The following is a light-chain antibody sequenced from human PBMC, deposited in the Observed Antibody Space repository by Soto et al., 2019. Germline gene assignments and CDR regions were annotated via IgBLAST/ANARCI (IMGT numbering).Light chain of an antibody. V-gene: IGLV2-14*03. CDR1: SSDVGANNY. CDR3: CSFPSSTPRYV. J-gene: IGLJ1*01. CDR2: DVS. Sequence: QSALTQPASVSGSPGQSITISCTGTSSDVGANNYVSWYQFHPGKAPKLMVFDVSNRPSGVSNRFSGSKSGNTASLSISGLYALDEADYYCCSFPSSTPRYVSGTGTTVTVL.